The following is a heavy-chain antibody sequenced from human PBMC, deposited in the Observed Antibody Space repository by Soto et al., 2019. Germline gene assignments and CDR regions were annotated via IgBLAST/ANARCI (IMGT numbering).Heavy chain of an antibody. Sequence: SETLSLTCTVSGGSISSYYWSWIRQPPGKGLEWIGYIYYSGSTNYNPSLKSRVTISVDTSKNQFSLKLSSVTAADTAVYYCARVYGSGRYYYYGMDVWGQGTTVTVS. CDR1: GGSISSYY. D-gene: IGHD3-10*01. CDR2: IYYSGST. CDR3: ARVYGSGRYYYYGMDV. V-gene: IGHV4-59*01. J-gene: IGHJ6*02.